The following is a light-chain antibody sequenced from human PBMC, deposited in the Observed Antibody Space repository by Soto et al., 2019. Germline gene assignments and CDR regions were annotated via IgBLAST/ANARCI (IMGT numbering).Light chain of an antibody. CDR1: ISTIGAGYD. J-gene: IGLJ3*02. CDR2: GNS. V-gene: IGLV1-40*01. Sequence: QSVLTQPPSVSGAPGQRVTISCTGSISTIGAGYDVHWYQQLPGTAPKLLIYGNSNRPSGVPDRFSGSKSGTSASLAITGLQAEDDADYYYQSYDSSLSGWVFGGGTKLTVL. CDR3: QSYDSSLSGWV.